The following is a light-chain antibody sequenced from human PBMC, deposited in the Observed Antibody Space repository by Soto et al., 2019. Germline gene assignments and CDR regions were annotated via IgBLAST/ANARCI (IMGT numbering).Light chain of an antibody. V-gene: IGLV2-14*01. CDR3: SSYTRSSTLV. CDR1: SSDVGGYNY. J-gene: IGLJ1*01. CDR2: EVS. Sequence: QSALTQPASVSGSPGQSITISCTGTSSDVGGYNYVSWYQQHPGKAPKLMIYEVSNRPSGVSNRFSGSKSGNTASLTISGLQADDDAAYYCSSYTRSSTLVFGTGTKVTVL.